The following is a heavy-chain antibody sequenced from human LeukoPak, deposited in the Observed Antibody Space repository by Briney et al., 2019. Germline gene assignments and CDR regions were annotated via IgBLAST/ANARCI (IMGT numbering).Heavy chain of an antibody. V-gene: IGHV3-23*01. J-gene: IGHJ6*02. CDR1: GFTFSNYA. Sequence: PGASLRLSCAASGFTFSNYAMNWVRQAPGKGLEWVSSISGSVDTTYYADSVKGRFTISRDNFKNTLYLQMNYLRAADTAIYYCAKAISSAFYYYGMDVWGEGTTVSVSS. CDR2: ISGSVDTT. D-gene: IGHD6-19*01. CDR3: AKAISSAFYYYGMDV.